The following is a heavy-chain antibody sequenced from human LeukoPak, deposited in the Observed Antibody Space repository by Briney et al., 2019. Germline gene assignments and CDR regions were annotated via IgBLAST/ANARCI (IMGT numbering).Heavy chain of an antibody. CDR1: GGSISSYY. CDR3: AREGAVALGAFDI. V-gene: IGHV4-59*01. Sequence: SQTLSLICTVSGGSISSYYWSWIRQPPGKGLEWIGYIYYSGSTNYNPSLKSRVTISVDTSKNQFSLKLSSVTAADTAVYYCAREGAVALGAFDIWGQGTMVTVSS. J-gene: IGHJ3*02. CDR2: IYYSGST. D-gene: IGHD6-19*01.